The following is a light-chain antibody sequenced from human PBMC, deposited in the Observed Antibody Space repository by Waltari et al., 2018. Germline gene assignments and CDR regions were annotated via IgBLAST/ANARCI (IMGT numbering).Light chain of an antibody. J-gene: IGKJ1*01. CDR3: QHYERLPAT. CDR1: QSVGRS. V-gene: IGKV3-20*01. Sequence: EIVLTQSPGTVSLSPGERAALSCRASQSVGRSLAWYQQKPGQAPMLLIYGASNRATGIPDRFSGSGSGTDFSLTISGLEPEDFAVYYCQHYERLPATFGQGTKVEIK. CDR2: GAS.